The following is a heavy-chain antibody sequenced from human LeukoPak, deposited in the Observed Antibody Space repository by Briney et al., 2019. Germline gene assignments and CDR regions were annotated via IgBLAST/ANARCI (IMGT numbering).Heavy chain of an antibody. J-gene: IGHJ5*02. CDR3: ARAEDDYGNEAGFDP. V-gene: IGHV1-8*03. CDR2: MNPNSGNT. D-gene: IGHD4-17*01. CDR1: GYTFTSYD. Sequence: ASVKVSCKASGYTFTSYDINWVRQATGQGREWMGWMNPNSGNTGYAQKFQGRVTITRNTSISTAYMELSSLRSEDTAVYYCARAEDDYGNEAGFDPWGQGTLVTVSS.